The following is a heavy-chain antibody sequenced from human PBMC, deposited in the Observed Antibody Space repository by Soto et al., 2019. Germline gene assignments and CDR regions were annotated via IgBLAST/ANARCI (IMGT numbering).Heavy chain of an antibody. CDR1: GFTFSCYS. V-gene: IGHV3-21*01. D-gene: IGHD2-8*01. CDR3: ARGNGMGLYGRRLLRSY. Sequence: PVGSLRLSCAASGFTFSCYSMNWVRQAPGKGLEWVSSISSSSTYINYADALKGRFSVSRDNSNNSLFLLMNSLRAEDTAVYYCARGNGMGLYGRRLLRSYWGQGTLVTVSS. CDR2: ISSSSTYI. J-gene: IGHJ4*02.